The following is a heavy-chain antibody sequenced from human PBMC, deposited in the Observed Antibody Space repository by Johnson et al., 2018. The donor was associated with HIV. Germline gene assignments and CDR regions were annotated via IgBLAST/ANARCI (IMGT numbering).Heavy chain of an antibody. CDR2: IYSGGNT. Sequence: VQLVESGGGLIQPGGSLRLSCAASGFTVSSNYMSWVRQAPGKGLEWVSIIYSGGNTYYADSVKGRFTIYRDNAKNCLCVHLNSLSPEDTALYYCAKDLFTEREGDVFDIWGQGTMVTVSS. J-gene: IGHJ3*02. V-gene: IGHV3-53*01. CDR1: GFTVSSNY. D-gene: IGHD1-26*01. CDR3: AKDLFTEREGDVFDI.